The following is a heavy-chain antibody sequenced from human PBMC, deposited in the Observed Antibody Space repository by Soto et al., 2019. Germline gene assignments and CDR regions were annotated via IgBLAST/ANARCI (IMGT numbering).Heavy chain of an antibody. Sequence: PSQTLSLTCAISGESFAINSAAWNWIRQSPSRGLEWLGRTYYRSKWYNDYAVSVKSRITINPDTSKNQFSLQLNPVTPEDTAVYYCAREVVYYYGFYHYNYMDVRGKGTTVT. CDR1: GESFAINSAA. D-gene: IGHD3-10*01. CDR3: AREVVYYYGFYHYNYMDV. V-gene: IGHV6-1*01. CDR2: TYYRSKWYN. J-gene: IGHJ6*03.